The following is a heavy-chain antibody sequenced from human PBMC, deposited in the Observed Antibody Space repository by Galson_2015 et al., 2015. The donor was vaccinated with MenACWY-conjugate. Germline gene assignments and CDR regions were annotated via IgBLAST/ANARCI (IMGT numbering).Heavy chain of an antibody. CDR2: ISSRSSTI. D-gene: IGHD3-3*01. CDR1: GFTFSNYN. CDR3: AREPGGGFWSGNLDY. Sequence: SLRLSCAASGFTFSNYNMNWVRQAPGKGLEWVSYISSRSSTIYYADSVKGRFTISRDNAKNSLYLQMNSLRAEDTAVYYCAREPGGGFWSGNLDYWGQGTLVTVSS. J-gene: IGHJ4*02. V-gene: IGHV3-48*04.